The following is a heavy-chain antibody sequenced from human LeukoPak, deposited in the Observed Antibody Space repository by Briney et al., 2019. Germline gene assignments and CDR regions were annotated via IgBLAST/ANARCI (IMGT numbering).Heavy chain of an antibody. Sequence: PSETLSLTCTVSGGSISSGGYYWSWIRQHPGKGLEWIGYIYHSGSTYYNPSLKSRVTISVDTSKNQFSLKLSSVTAADTAVYYCARRSAAIGYNWFDPWGQGTLVTVSS. V-gene: IGHV4-31*03. J-gene: IGHJ5*02. CDR1: GGSISSGGYY. D-gene: IGHD2-2*02. CDR3: ARRSAAIGYNWFDP. CDR2: IYHSGST.